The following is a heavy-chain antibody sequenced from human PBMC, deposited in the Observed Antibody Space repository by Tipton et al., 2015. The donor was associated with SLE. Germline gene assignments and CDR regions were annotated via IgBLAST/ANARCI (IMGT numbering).Heavy chain of an antibody. V-gene: IGHV3-23*01. CDR2: ITHSGDAT. Sequence: SLRLSCAASGFSLPNNAMSWVRQAPGKGLEWVAGITHSGDATYYTQSVRGRFTISRDISKNTLFLQMNSLRAEDTAVYYCSAWFNYWGQGTLVSVSS. J-gene: IGHJ4*02. D-gene: IGHD3-10*01. CDR1: GFSLPNNA. CDR3: SAWFNY.